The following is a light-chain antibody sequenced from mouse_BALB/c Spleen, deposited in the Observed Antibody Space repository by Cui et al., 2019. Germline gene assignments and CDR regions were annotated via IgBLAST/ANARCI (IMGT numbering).Light chain of an antibody. CDR1: QSLVNSYGDTY. Sequence: DVVVTQTPLSLLVSFGDQVSIYCRSSQSLVNSYGDTYLSWYLHKPGQSPQLLIYGISNRFSGVPDRFSGSGSGTDFTLKISSIKPEDLGMYYCLQGTHQPFTFGSGTKLEIK. J-gene: IGKJ4*01. V-gene: IGKV1-88*01. CDR3: LQGTHQPFT. CDR2: GIS.